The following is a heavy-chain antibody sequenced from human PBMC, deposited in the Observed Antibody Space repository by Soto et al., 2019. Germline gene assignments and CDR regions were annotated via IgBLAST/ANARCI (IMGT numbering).Heavy chain of an antibody. V-gene: IGHV4-30-4*01. CDR1: GGSISSGDYY. J-gene: IGHJ4*02. Sequence: SETLSLTCTVSGGSISSGDYYWSWIRQPPGKGLEWIGYIYYSGSTYYNPSLKSRVTISVDTSKNQFSLKLSSVTAADTAVYYCARDQGYDSSGYPRREYYFDYWGQGTLVTVSS. CDR2: IYYSGST. CDR3: ARDQGYDSSGYPRREYYFDY. D-gene: IGHD3-22*01.